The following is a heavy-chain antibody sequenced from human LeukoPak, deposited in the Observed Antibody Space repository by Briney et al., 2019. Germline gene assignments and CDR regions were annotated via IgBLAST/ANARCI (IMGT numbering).Heavy chain of an antibody. D-gene: IGHD3-9*01. CDR2: INANSGGT. CDR3: AREYYDILTGYENYYYYGMDV. V-gene: IGHV1-2*02. Sequence: ASVRVSCKASGYTFTGYYMHWVRQAPGQGLEWMGWINANSGGTNYAQKFQGRVTMTRDTSISTAYMELSRLRSDDTAVYYCAREYYDILTGYENYYYYGMDVWGQGTTVTVSS. CDR1: GYTFTGYY. J-gene: IGHJ6*02.